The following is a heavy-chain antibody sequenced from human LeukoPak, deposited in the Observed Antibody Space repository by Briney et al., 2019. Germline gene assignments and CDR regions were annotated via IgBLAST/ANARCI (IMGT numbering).Heavy chain of an antibody. CDR1: GFTFSSYS. D-gene: IGHD3-3*01. Sequence: PGGSLRLSCAASGFTFSSYSMNWVRQAPGKGLEWVSSISSSSSYIYYADSVKGRFTISRDNAKNSLYLQMNSLRAEDTAVYYCAKLPGVVIIESYYYYYMDVWGKGTTVTVS. CDR2: ISSSSSYI. J-gene: IGHJ6*03. CDR3: AKLPGVVIIESYYYYYMDV. V-gene: IGHV3-21*01.